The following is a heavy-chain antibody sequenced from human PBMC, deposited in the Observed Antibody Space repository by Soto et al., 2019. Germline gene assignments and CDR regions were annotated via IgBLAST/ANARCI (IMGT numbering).Heavy chain of an antibody. J-gene: IGHJ6*01. Sequence: GGSLRLSCAASGFTFSNYAMSWVRQAPGKGLEWVSAISASGGNTYHADSVKGRFTVSRHNPTNMLYLQMNSLRAEDTAVYYCAKILQATIASYYHAMDVWGQGTTVTVSS. CDR2: ISASGGNT. V-gene: IGHV3-23*01. CDR3: AKILQATIASYYHAMDV. D-gene: IGHD5-12*01. CDR1: GFTFSNYA.